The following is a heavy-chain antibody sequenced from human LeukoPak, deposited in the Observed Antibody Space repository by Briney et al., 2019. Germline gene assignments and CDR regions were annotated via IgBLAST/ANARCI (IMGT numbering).Heavy chain of an antibody. CDR3: AKDRQWLVLRTPGATGY. CDR2: ISGSGGST. J-gene: IGHJ4*02. Sequence: PGGSLRLSCAASGFTFSSYAMSWVRQAPGKGLEWVSAISGSGGSTYYADSVKGRFTISRDNSKNTLYLQMNSLRAEDTAVYYCAKDRQWLVLRTPGATGYWGQGTLVTVSS. D-gene: IGHD6-19*01. V-gene: IGHV3-23*01. CDR1: GFTFSSYA.